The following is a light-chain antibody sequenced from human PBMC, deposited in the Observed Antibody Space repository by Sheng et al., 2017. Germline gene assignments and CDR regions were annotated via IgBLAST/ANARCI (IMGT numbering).Light chain of an antibody. J-gene: IGKJ1*01. CDR2: GAS. V-gene: IGKV3-15*01. CDR3: QQYNDWPTWT. CDR1: QSVSSK. Sequence: EIVMTQSPATLSVSPGERATLSCRASQSVSSKLAWYQQRPGQAPRLLIYGASTRATAIPARFSGSGSGTDFTLTISSLQSEDFAVYYCQQYNDWPTWTFGQGTKVEVK.